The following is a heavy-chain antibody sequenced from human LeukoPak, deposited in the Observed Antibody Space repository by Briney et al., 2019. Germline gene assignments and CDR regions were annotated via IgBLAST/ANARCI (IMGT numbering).Heavy chain of an antibody. CDR1: GFIFSDYA. CDR3: ARDKAGYSSGWYTIDY. D-gene: IGHD6-19*01. Sequence: GGSLRLSCVASGFIFSDYAMNWVRQAPGKGLVWVSRINSDGSSTSYADSVKGRFTISRDNAKNTLYLQMNSLRAEDTAVYYCARDKAGYSSGWYTIDYWGQGTLVTVSS. CDR2: INSDGSST. J-gene: IGHJ4*02. V-gene: IGHV3-74*01.